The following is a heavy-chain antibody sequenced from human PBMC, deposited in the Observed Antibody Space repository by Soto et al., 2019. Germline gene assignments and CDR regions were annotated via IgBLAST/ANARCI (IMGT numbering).Heavy chain of an antibody. CDR1: GGSISSSSYY. D-gene: IGHD3-3*01. Sequence: SETLSLTCTVSGGSISSSSYYWGWIRQPPGKGLEWIGSIYYSGSTYYNPSLKSRVTISVDTSKNQFSLKLSSVTAADTAVYYCARVYDFWYYFDYWGQGTLVTVSS. V-gene: IGHV4-39*01. J-gene: IGHJ4*02. CDR2: IYYSGST. CDR3: ARVYDFWYYFDY.